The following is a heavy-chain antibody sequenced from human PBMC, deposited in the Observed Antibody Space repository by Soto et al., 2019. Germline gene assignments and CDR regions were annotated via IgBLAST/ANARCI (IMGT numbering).Heavy chain of an antibody. D-gene: IGHD2-2*01. CDR3: ARDLNIVPAATRGIDY. Sequence: QVQLVQSGAEVKKPGASVKVSCKASGYTFTSYGISWVRQAPGQGLEWMGWISAYNGNTNYAQKLQGRVTMTTDTSTSTAYMELRSLRSDDMAVYYCARDLNIVPAATRGIDYWGQGTLVTVSS. V-gene: IGHV1-18*03. CDR1: GYTFTSYG. CDR2: ISAYNGNT. J-gene: IGHJ4*02.